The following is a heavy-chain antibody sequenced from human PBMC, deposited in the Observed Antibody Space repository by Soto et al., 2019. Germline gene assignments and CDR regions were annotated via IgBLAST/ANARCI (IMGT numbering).Heavy chain of an antibody. J-gene: IGHJ6*02. D-gene: IGHD3-10*01. CDR2: IYYSGST. Sequence: SETLSLTCTVSGGSLSSRGYYWGWIRQLPGKGLEWIGYIYYSGSTYYNPSLRSRVTMSVDTSKSQFSLKLRSVTAADTAVYYCARDLGGLPSSSGSYNGLDVWGQGTTVTVSS. CDR3: ARDLGGLPSSSGSYNGLDV. V-gene: IGHV4-31*03. CDR1: GGSLSSRGYY.